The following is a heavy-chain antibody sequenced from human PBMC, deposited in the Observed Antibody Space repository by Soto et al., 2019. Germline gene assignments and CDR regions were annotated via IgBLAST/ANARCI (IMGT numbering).Heavy chain of an antibody. J-gene: IGHJ4*02. CDR1: GGSFSGYY. CDR3: AREVGYYSATRRNLYFDY. CDR2: INHTGGS. Sequence: SETLSLTCAVSGGSFSGYYWSWVRQTPGKGMEWIGDINHTGGSNYNPSLKSRVMISVDTAKTQFSLNVPSVTASDTAVYYCAREVGYYSATRRNLYFDYWGPGTLVTSPQ. D-gene: IGHD2-2*01. V-gene: IGHV4-34*01.